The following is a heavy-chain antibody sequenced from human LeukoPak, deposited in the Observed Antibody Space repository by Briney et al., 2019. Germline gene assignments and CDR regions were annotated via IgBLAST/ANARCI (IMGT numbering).Heavy chain of an antibody. CDR2: IKKDGSDK. Sequence: GGSLRLSCAASGFTLSSYWMSWVRQAPGKGLEWVVSIKKDGSDKYYVDSVKGRFTISRDNAKNSLYLQMNSLRAEDTAVYYCASSTVEMATILDHDWGQGTLVTVSS. CDR1: GFTLSSYW. CDR3: ASSTVEMATILDHD. V-gene: IGHV3-7*01. J-gene: IGHJ4*02. D-gene: IGHD5-24*01.